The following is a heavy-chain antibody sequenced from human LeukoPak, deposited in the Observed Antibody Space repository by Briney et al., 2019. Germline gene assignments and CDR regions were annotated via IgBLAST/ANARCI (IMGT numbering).Heavy chain of an antibody. CDR1: GGSFSGYY. CDR3: ARGESSDY. J-gene: IGHJ4*02. D-gene: IGHD3-10*01. V-gene: IGHV4-34*01. Sequence: SETLSLTCAVSGGSFSGYYWSWMRQPPGKGREGMEEINHSGSTNYTPSLKSRVTISVDTSKNQFSLKLSSVTAADTAVYYCARGESSDYWGQGTLVTVSS. CDR2: INHSGST.